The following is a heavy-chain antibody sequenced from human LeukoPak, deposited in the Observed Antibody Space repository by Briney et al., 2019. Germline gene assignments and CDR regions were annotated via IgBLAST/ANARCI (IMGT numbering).Heavy chain of an antibody. Sequence: PSETLSLTCTVSGGSISSSSYYWGWIRQPPGKGLEWIGYIYYSGSTNYNPSLKSRVSISIHTSKNQFSLKLSSVTAADTAVYYCAASGIRGVIAFDYWGQGTLVTVSS. J-gene: IGHJ4*02. CDR2: IYYSGST. D-gene: IGHD3-10*01. CDR3: AASGIRGVIAFDY. CDR1: GGSISSSSYY. V-gene: IGHV4-61*05.